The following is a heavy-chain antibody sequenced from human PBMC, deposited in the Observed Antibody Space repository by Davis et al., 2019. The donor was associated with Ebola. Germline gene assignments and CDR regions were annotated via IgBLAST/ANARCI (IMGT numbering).Heavy chain of an antibody. CDR2: INPSGGST. CDR1: GYTFTSYY. J-gene: IGHJ4*02. CDR3: ARKGAGTVLFDY. V-gene: IGHV1-46*01. D-gene: IGHD4-17*01. Sequence: AASVRVSCKASGYTFTSYYMHWVRQAPGQGLEWMGIINPSGGSTSYAQKFQGRVTMTRDTSTSTVYMELSSLRSEDTAVYYCARKGAGTVLFDYWGQGTLVTVSS.